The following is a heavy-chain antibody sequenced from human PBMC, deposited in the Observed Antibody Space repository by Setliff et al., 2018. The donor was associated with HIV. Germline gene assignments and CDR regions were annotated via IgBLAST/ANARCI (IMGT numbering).Heavy chain of an antibody. V-gene: IGHV3-48*03. CDR3: AMAVIFDY. CDR2: ISSSDSTI. Sequence: GGSLRLSCAASGFTFSSYEMNWVRQAPGKGLEWVSYISSSDSTIHYADSVKGRFTISRDNAKKSLYLQMNSLRAEDTAVYYCAMAVIFDYWGQGTLVTVSS. CDR1: GFTFSSYE. D-gene: IGHD6-19*01. J-gene: IGHJ4*02.